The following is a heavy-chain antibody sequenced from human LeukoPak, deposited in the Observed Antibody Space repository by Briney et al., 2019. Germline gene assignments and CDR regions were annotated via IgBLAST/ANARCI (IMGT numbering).Heavy chain of an antibody. V-gene: IGHV3-23*01. CDR2: ISGSGGST. Sequence: PGGSLRLSCAASGFTFSSYAMSWVRQAPGKGLEWVSAISGSGGSTYYADSVKGRFTISRDNSKNTLYLQMNSLRAEDTAVYYCASNIPDDFWSGYYPFDYWGQGTLVTVSS. D-gene: IGHD3-3*01. J-gene: IGHJ4*02. CDR3: ASNIPDDFWSGYYPFDY. CDR1: GFTFSSYA.